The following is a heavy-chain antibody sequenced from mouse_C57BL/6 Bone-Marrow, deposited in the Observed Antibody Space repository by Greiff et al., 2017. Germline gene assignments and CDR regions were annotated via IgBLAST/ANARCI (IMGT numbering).Heavy chain of an antibody. V-gene: IGHV1-74*01. D-gene: IGHD2-1*01. J-gene: IGHJ2*01. CDR3: ASSSSTVFDYLDY. Sequence: QVQLQQSGAELVKPGASVKVSCTASGYTFTSYWMHWVKQRPGQGLEWIGWIHPADSDTNYKQKFKGKATLTGDKSSNTAYMQLSSLTSEDSAVYYCASSSSTVFDYLDYWGQGTTLTVSS. CDR2: IHPADSDT. CDR1: GYTFTSYW.